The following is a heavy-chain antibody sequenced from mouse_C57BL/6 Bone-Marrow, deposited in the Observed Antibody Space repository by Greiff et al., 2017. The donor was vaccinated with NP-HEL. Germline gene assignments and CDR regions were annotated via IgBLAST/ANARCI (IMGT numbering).Heavy chain of an antibody. CDR1: GYTFTDYY. D-gene: IGHD2-10*01. CDR3: ARPYYRNFPGFAY. V-gene: IGHV1-26*01. Sequence: VQLQQSGPELVKPGASVKISCKASGYTFTDYYMNWVKQSHGKSLEWIGDINPNNGGTSYNQKFKGKATLTVDKSSSTAYMELRSLTSEDSAVYYCARPYYRNFPGFAYWGQGTLVTVSA. J-gene: IGHJ3*01. CDR2: INPNNGGT.